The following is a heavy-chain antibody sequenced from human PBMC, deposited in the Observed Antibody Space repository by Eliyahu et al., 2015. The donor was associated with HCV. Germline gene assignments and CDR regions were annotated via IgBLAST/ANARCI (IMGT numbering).Heavy chain of an antibody. Sequence: QVQLQESGPGLVKPSETLSLTCXVSGHSIXNYYWTWXRQTPGKGLEWIGYFYYRGKTNYNPSLKSRVTMSVDTSKNQLFLKLTAVTAADTAVYYCARDHRGVGADNWFDPWGQGTPVTVSS. J-gene: IGHJ5*02. CDR3: ARDHRGVGADNWFDP. V-gene: IGHV4-59*01. CDR2: FYYRGKT. D-gene: IGHD1-26*01. CDR1: GHSIXNYY.